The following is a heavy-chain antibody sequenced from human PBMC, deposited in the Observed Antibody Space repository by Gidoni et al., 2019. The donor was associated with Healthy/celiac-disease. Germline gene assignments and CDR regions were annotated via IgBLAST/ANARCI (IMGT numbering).Heavy chain of an antibody. D-gene: IGHD4-17*01. CDR3: AKAPQIKTTVVTFPFDY. V-gene: IGHV3-23*01. CDR2: ISGSGGST. Sequence: EVQLLESGGGLVQPGGSLRLSCSASGFTFSSYAMSWVRQAPGKGLEWVSAISGSGGSTYYADSVKGRFTISRDNSKNTLYLQMNSLRAEDTAVYYCAKAPQIKTTVVTFPFDYWGQGTLVTVSS. CDR1: GFTFSSYA. J-gene: IGHJ4*02.